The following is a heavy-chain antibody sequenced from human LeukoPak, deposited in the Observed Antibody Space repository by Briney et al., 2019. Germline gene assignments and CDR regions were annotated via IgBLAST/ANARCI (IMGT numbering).Heavy chain of an antibody. J-gene: IGHJ6*03. CDR2: FDPEDGET. V-gene: IGHV1-24*01. D-gene: IGHD6-19*01. CDR3: ATVRGGYSSGWIHPYYYMDV. Sequence: ASVKVSCKVSGYTLTELSMHWVRQAPGKGLEWMGGFDPEDGETIYAQKFQGRVTMTEDTSTDTAYMELSSLRSEDTAVYYCATVRGGYSSGWIHPYYYMDVWGKGTTVTVSS. CDR1: GYTLTELS.